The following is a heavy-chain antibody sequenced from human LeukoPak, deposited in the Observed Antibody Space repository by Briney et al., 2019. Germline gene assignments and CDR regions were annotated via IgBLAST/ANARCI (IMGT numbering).Heavy chain of an antibody. D-gene: IGHD3-3*01. CDR3: AKDDFWSGRGGYFDY. CDR1: GFTFSSYW. Sequence: PGGSLRLSCAASGFTFSSYWMSWVRQAPGKGLEWVANIKQDGSEKYYADSVKGRFTISRDNSKNTLYLQMNSLRAEDTAVYYCAKDDFWSGRGGYFDYWGQGTLVTVSS. V-gene: IGHV3-7*03. CDR2: IKQDGSEK. J-gene: IGHJ4*02.